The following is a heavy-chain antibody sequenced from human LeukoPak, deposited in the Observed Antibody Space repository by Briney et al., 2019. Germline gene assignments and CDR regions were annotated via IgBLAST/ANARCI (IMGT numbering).Heavy chain of an antibody. Sequence: SQTLSLTCAVSGGSISSGGYSWSWLRQPPGKGLEWIGYIYHSGSTYYNPSLKSRVTISVDRSKNQFSLKLSSVTAADTAVYYCARARYCSSTSCYKDGMDVWGQGTTVTVSS. V-gene: IGHV4-30-2*01. CDR3: ARARYCSSTSCYKDGMDV. D-gene: IGHD2-2*02. J-gene: IGHJ6*02. CDR2: IYHSGST. CDR1: GGSISSGGYS.